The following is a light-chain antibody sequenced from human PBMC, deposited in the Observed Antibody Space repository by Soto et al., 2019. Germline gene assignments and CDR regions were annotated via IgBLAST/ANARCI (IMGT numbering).Light chain of an antibody. CDR1: KSISTN. Sequence: EIVMTQSLAPLLVSAGERATAPXRPSKSISTNLAWYQQKPVXXTRLXXXSAXTRATGIPARFSGSGSGTEFTLTLSSLQSEYFALYFCQQYNNWPTRTFGQGTKVDIK. J-gene: IGKJ1*01. CDR2: SAX. V-gene: IGKV3-15*01. CDR3: QQYNNWPTRT.